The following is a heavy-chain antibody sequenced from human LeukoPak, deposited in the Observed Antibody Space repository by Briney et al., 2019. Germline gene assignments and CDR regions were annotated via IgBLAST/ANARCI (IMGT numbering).Heavy chain of an antibody. V-gene: IGHV4-39*02. CDR2: ICYSGDT. Sequence: SETLSLTCTVSGGSISGNDYFWGWIRPPPGQGLESFMSICYSGDTYYNPSLQSPITISIDTSTFSLKVSSVTAADTAVYYCARGADYGSNPRYWGQGTLVTVSS. D-gene: IGHD4-23*01. J-gene: IGHJ4*02. CDR3: ARGADYGSNPRY. CDR1: GGSISGNDYF.